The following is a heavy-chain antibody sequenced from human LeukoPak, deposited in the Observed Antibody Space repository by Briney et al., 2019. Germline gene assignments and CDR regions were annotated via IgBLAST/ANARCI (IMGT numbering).Heavy chain of an antibody. CDR3: ARDESYSSSWYPYYYYYMDV. CDR2: IDPSGGST. Sequence: GASVKVSCKASGYTFTSYYMHWVRQAPGQGLEWMGIIDPSGGSTSYAQKFQGRVTMTRDMSTSTVYMELSSLRSEDTAVYYCARDESYSSSWYPYYYYYMDVWGKGTTVTVSS. V-gene: IGHV1-46*01. CDR1: GYTFTSYY. J-gene: IGHJ6*03. D-gene: IGHD6-13*01.